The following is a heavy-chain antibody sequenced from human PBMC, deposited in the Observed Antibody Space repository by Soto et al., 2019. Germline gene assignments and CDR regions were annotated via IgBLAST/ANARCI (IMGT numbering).Heavy chain of an antibody. J-gene: IGHJ4*01. CDR1: GFTFNSYA. CDR2: IGTDGNT. V-gene: IGHV3-23*01. CDR3: VRKYPGTRPFDY. D-gene: IGHD2-2*01. Sequence: LRLSCAASGFTFNSYAMNWVRQAPGKGLAWVSAIGTDGNTYYADSVKGRFTISRDNSRTTLYLQMNSLRVEDTALYYCVRKYPGTRPFDYWGQGTLVTVSS.